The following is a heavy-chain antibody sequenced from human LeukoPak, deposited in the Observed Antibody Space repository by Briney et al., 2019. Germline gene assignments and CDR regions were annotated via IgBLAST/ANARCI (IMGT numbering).Heavy chain of an antibody. CDR3: ARDQGYRYGYGDFDY. CDR1: GYTFTGYY. Sequence: GASVKVSCKASGYTFTGYYMHWVRQAPGQGLEWMGCINPNSGVTNYAQKFQGRVTMTRDTSISTAYMELSSLRSEDTAVYYCARDQGYRYGYGDFDYWGQGTLVTVSS. V-gene: IGHV1-2*02. D-gene: IGHD5-18*01. J-gene: IGHJ4*02. CDR2: INPNSGVT.